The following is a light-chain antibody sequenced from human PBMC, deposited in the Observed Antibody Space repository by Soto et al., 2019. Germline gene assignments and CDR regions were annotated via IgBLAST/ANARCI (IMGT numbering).Light chain of an antibody. CDR3: QQYGSSPYT. V-gene: IGKV3-20*01. CDR2: GVS. CDR1: QSVSTN. Sequence: EIVMTQSPAILSVSPGERATLSCRASQSVSTNLAWFHQKPGQAPRLLIYGVSSRATGIPDRFSGSGSGTDFTLSISRLEPEDFAVYYCQQYGSSPYTFGQGTKVDI. J-gene: IGKJ2*01.